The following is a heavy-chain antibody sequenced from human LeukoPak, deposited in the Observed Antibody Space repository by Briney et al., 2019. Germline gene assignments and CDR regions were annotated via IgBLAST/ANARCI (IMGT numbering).Heavy chain of an antibody. D-gene: IGHD3-22*01. Sequence: GESLKISCKGSGYSFTSYWIGWVRQMPGKGLEWMGIIYPGDSDTRYSPSFQGQVTISADKSISTAYLQWSSLKASDTAMYYWAKLKARNYYEYSGPPDYWGQGTLVTVSS. CDR1: GYSFTSYW. J-gene: IGHJ4*02. V-gene: IGHV5-51*01. CDR3: AKLKARNYYEYSGPPDY. CDR2: IYPGDSDT.